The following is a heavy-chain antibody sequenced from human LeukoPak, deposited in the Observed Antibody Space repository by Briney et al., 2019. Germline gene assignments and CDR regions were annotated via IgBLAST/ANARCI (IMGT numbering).Heavy chain of an antibody. CDR2: INPSGGST. V-gene: IGHV1-46*01. J-gene: IGHJ4*02. Sequence: ASVKVSCKASGYTFTSYYMHWVRQAPGQGLEWMGIINPSGGSTSYAQKFQGRVTITRDTSASTAYMELSSLRSEDTAVYYCARLQGYYFDYWGQGTLVTVSS. CDR1: GYTFTSYY. CDR3: ARLQGYYFDY.